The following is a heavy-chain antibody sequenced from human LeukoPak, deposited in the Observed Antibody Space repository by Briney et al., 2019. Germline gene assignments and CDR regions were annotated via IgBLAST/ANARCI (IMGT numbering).Heavy chain of an antibody. CDR1: DGSISSYY. V-gene: IGHV4-4*07. CDR2: IYSSGTT. Sequence: SETLSLTCTVSDGSISSYYWSWLRQPAGKGLEWIGRIYSSGTTNYNPSLKSRVTMSVDTFKNQFSLRLSSVTAADTAVYYCARGYNVLTGYYYFDYWGQGTLVTVSS. J-gene: IGHJ4*02. D-gene: IGHD3-9*01. CDR3: ARGYNVLTGYYYFDY.